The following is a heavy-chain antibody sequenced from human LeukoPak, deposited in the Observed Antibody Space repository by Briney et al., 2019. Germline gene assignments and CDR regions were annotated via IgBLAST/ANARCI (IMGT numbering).Heavy chain of an antibody. Sequence: GSLRLSCAASGFTFSNAWMSWIRQPPGKGLEWIGHIYTSGSTNYNPSLKSRVTMSVDTSKDQFSLKLSSVTAADTAVYYCARDRGGSGYYFDYWGQGILVTVSS. CDR1: GFTFSNAW. CDR2: IYTSGST. J-gene: IGHJ4*02. V-gene: IGHV4-4*07. CDR3: ARDRGGSGYYFDY. D-gene: IGHD3-22*01.